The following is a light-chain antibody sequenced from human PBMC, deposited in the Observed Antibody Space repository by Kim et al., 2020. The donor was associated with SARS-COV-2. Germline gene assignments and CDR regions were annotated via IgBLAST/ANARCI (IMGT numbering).Light chain of an antibody. CDR2: KNN. CDR1: TSNIGNNY. V-gene: IGLV1-47*01. Sequence: GQRGTISCSGNTSNIGNNYVYWYQQLPGTAPELLLYKNNQRPSWVPDRISGSKSGTSASLAIDRLRSRDEADYYCASWDDSVSGIIFGGGTKVTVL. CDR3: ASWDDSVSGII. J-gene: IGLJ2*01.